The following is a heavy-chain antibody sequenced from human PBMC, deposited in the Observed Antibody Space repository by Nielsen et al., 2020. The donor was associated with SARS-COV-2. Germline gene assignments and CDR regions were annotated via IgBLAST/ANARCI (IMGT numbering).Heavy chain of an antibody. V-gene: IGHV1-8*02. CDR3: ARDGPPTNIAVPGSRWFDL. J-gene: IGHJ5*02. D-gene: IGHD6-19*01. CDR2: MDPTSGKT. CDR1: GYTFTDYY. Sequence: ASVKVSCKASGYTFTDYYIHWVRQVPGQGLEWLGWMDPTSGKTGYAQKFQGRVTMTGDSSVSAAYMELSGLRSEDTAMYYCARDGPPTNIAVPGSRWFDLWGQGTLVTVSS.